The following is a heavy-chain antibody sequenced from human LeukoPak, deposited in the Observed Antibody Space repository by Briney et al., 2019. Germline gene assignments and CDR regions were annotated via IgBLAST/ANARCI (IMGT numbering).Heavy chain of an antibody. V-gene: IGHV4-34*01. J-gene: IGHJ4*02. CDR3: VRGRVKGKY. D-gene: IGHD2/OR15-2a*01. CDR1: GGSFSGYY. CDR2: INHSGDT. Sequence: SETLSLTCAVYGGSFSGYYWTWIRQPPGKGLEWIGEINHSGDTNHNPSLKSRVTISVDTSKNQFSLKLSSVTAADTAVYYCVRGRVKGKYWGQGTLVTVSS.